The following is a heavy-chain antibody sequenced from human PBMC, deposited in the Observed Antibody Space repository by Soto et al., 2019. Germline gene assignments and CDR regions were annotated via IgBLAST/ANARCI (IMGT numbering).Heavy chain of an antibody. D-gene: IGHD7-27*01. V-gene: IGHV3-23*01. CDR1: GFTFSSYA. Sequence: GGSLRLSCAASGFTFSSYAMSWVRQAPGKGLEWVSAISGSGGSTYYADSVKGRFTISRDNSKNTLYLQMNSLRAEDRAVFSCAKPPLTGDLRVAFDIWGQGTMVTVSS. CDR2: ISGSGGST. CDR3: AKPPLTGDLRVAFDI. J-gene: IGHJ3*02.